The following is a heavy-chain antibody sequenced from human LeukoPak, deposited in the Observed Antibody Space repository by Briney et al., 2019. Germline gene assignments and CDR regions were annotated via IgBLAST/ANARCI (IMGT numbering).Heavy chain of an antibody. CDR3: ARRDRGDY. J-gene: IGHJ4*02. D-gene: IGHD1-14*01. CDR1: GFTFSSYS. Sequence: GGSLRLSCEASGFTFSSYSMNWVRQAPGKGLEWISYITTSSGTKHYADSVRGRFTISRDNAKNSLHLQMNSLRAEDTAVYYCARRDRGDYWGQGTLVTVSS. V-gene: IGHV3-48*04. CDR2: ITTSSGTK.